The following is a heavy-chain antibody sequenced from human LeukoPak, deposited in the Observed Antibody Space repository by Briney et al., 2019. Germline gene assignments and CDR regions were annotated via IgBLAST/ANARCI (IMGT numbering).Heavy chain of an antibody. D-gene: IGHD6-19*01. Sequence: GGSLRLSCAASGFTFSSYSMNWVRQAPGKGLEWVSSISSSSSYIYYADSVKGRFTISRDNAKNSLYLQMNSLRAEDTAVYYCARDCAFKFSGYSSGFCPFDYWGQGTLVTVSS. CDR2: ISSSSSYI. V-gene: IGHV3-21*01. CDR1: GFTFSSYS. CDR3: ARDCAFKFSGYSSGFCPFDY. J-gene: IGHJ4*02.